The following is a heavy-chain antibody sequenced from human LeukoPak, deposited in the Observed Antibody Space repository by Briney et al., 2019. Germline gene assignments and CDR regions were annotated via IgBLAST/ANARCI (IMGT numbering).Heavy chain of an antibody. CDR2: IWYDGSNK. V-gene: IGHV3-33*01. D-gene: IGHD2-21*02. CDR3: ARYGSAYCGGDCYPDYYYGMDV. CDR1: GFTFSSYG. Sequence: PGGSLRLSCAASGFTFSSYGMHWVRQAPGKGLEWVAVIWYDGSNKYYADSVKGRFTISRDNSKNTLYLQMNSLRAEDTAVYYCARYGSAYCGGDCYPDYYYGMDVWGQGTTVIVSS. J-gene: IGHJ6*02.